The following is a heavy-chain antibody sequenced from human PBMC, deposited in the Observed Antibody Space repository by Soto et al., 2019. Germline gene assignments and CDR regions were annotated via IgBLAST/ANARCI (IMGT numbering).Heavy chain of an antibody. CDR2: IYPGDSDT. D-gene: IGHD2-21*01. CDR1: GYSFTSYW. J-gene: IGHJ6*02. Sequence: GESLKISCKGSGYSFTSYWIGWVRQMPGKGLEWMGIIYPGDSDTSYSPNFQGRVTISADKSISTAYLQWSSLKAADTAMYYCTISRGDYYYYRMDVWGQGTTVTVSS. CDR3: TISRGDYYYYRMDV. V-gene: IGHV5-51*01.